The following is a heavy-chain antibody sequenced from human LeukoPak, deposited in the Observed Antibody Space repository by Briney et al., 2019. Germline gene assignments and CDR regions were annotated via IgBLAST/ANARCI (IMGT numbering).Heavy chain of an antibody. V-gene: IGHV1-2*02. J-gene: IGHJ1*01. CDR2: INPNSGGT. Sequence: ASVKVSCKASGYTFTGYYMHWARQAPGQGLEWMGWINPNSGGTNYAQKFQGRVTMTRDTSISTAYMELSRLRSDDTAVYCCARPAYYYDSSGYTEYFQHWGQGTLVTVSS. D-gene: IGHD3-22*01. CDR1: GYTFTGYY. CDR3: ARPAYYYDSSGYTEYFQH.